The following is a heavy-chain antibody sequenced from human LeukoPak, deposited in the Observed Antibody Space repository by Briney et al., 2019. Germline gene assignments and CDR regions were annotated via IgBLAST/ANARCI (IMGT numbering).Heavy chain of an antibody. J-gene: IGHJ6*02. Sequence: ASVKVSCKASGYTFTGYGISWVRQAPGQGLEWMGWISAYNGNTNYAQKLQGRVTMTTDTSTSTAYMELRSLRSDDTAVYYCARDIVATPYYYYYGMDVWGQGTTVTVSS. CDR3: ARDIVATPYYYYYGMDV. V-gene: IGHV1-18*01. D-gene: IGHD5-12*01. CDR2: ISAYNGNT. CDR1: GYTFTGYG.